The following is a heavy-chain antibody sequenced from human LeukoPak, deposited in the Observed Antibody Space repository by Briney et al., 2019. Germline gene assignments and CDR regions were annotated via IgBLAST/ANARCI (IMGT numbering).Heavy chain of an antibody. D-gene: IGHD4-23*01. CDR3: ARTTVDYYYYGMDV. V-gene: IGHV1-69*13. J-gene: IGHJ6*02. CDR2: IIPIFGTA. Sequence: SVKVSCKASGGTFSSYAISWVRQAPGQGLEWMGGIIPIFGTANYAQKSQGRVTITADESTSTAYMELSSLRSEDTAVYYCARTTVDYYYYGMDVWGQGTTVTVSS. CDR1: GGTFSSYA.